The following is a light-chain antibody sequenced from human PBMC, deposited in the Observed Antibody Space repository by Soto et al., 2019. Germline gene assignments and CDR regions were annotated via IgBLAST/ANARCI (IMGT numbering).Light chain of an antibody. V-gene: IGLV2-14*01. Sequence: QSVLTQPASVSGSPGQSITISCTGTSSDVGGYNYVSWYQQHPGKGPKLMIYDVSNRPSGVSNRFSGSKSGNTASLTISGLQAEDEADYYCSSYTSTTPRVFGAGTKVTVL. CDR2: DVS. J-gene: IGLJ1*01. CDR3: SSYTSTTPRV. CDR1: SSDVGGYNY.